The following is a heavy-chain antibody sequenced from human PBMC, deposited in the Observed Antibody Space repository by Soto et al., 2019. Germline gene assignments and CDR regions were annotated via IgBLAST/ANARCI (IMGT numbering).Heavy chain of an antibody. V-gene: IGHV1-8*01. Sequence: ASVKVSCKASGYTFTNYDINWVRQATGQGLEWMGWMNPNSGNTGYTQKFKGRVTMTRNTAISTAYMELTSLRSEDTAVYFCARSPACPNCYTDIDFRGQGTLVTVSS. CDR3: ARSPACPNCYTDIDF. D-gene: IGHD2-2*01. CDR1: GYTFTNYD. CDR2: MNPNSGNT. J-gene: IGHJ4*02.